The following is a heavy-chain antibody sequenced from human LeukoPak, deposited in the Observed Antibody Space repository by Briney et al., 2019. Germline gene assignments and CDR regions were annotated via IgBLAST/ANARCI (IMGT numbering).Heavy chain of an antibody. J-gene: IGHJ4*02. D-gene: IGHD3-22*01. V-gene: IGHV3-48*01. CDR1: GFTFSSYE. CDR2: ISSSSSTI. CDR3: ARGLHFRVYDSSDFYIH. Sequence: GGSLRLSCAASGFTFSSYEMNWVRQAPCKGLDWVSYISSSSSTIYYADSVKGRFTISRDNAKNSLYLQMSSLRAEDTAVYYCARGLHFRVYDSSDFYIHWGQGTLVTVSS.